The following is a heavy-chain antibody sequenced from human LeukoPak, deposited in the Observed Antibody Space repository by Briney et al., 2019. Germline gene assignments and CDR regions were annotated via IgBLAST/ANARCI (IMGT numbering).Heavy chain of an antibody. CDR2: INHSGST. V-gene: IGHV4-34*01. CDR3: ARVNIVSTFDY. D-gene: IGHD5-12*01. Sequence: SETLSLTCAVYGGSFSGYYWSWIRQPPGKGLEWIGEINHSGSTNYNPSLKSRVTISVVTSKNQFSLKLSSVTAADTAVYYCARVNIVSTFDYWGQGTLVTVSS. J-gene: IGHJ4*02. CDR1: GGSFSGYY.